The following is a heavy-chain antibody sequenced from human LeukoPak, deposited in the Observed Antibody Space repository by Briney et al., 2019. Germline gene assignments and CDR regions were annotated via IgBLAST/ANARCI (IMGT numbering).Heavy chain of an antibody. CDR1: GGTFSSYA. Sequence: ASVKVSCKASGGTFSSYAISWVRQAPGQGLEWMGRIIPILGIANYAQKFQGRVTITADKSTSTAYMELSSLRSEDTAVYYCARDLVVVAELNHAFDYWGQGTLVTVSS. V-gene: IGHV1-69*04. J-gene: IGHJ4*02. D-gene: IGHD2-15*01. CDR2: IIPILGIA. CDR3: ARDLVVVAELNHAFDY.